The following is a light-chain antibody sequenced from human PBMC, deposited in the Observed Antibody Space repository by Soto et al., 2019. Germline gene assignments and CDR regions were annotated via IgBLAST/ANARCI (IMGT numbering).Light chain of an antibody. V-gene: IGLV2-23*02. CDR1: SSDVGSYNL. Sequence: QSALTQPASVSGSPGQSITISCTGTSSDVGSYNLVSWYQQHPGKAPKLMIYEVSKRPSGVSNRFSGSKSGNTASLTICGLQAEDEADYYCCSYAGSSTYVVFGGGTKVTVL. J-gene: IGLJ2*01. CDR3: CSYAGSSTYVV. CDR2: EVS.